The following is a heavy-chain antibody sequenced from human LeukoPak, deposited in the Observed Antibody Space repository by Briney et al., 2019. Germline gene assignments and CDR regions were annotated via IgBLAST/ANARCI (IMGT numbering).Heavy chain of an antibody. Sequence: GASVKVSCKASGYTFTSNGINWVRQATGQGLEWMGWMNPNSGNTGYAQKFQGRVTITRNTSISTAYMELSSLRSEDTAVYYCAREGSGGSGSQGFDYWGQGTLVTVSS. CDR3: AREGSGGSGSQGFDY. D-gene: IGHD3-10*01. J-gene: IGHJ4*02. CDR2: MNPNSGNT. V-gene: IGHV1-8*03. CDR1: GYTFTSNG.